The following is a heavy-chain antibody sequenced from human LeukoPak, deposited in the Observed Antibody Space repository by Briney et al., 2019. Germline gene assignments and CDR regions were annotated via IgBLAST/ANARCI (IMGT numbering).Heavy chain of an antibody. CDR2: IIPMFGIA. CDR1: GGTFSRYA. Sequence: ASVKVSCKASGGTFSRYAISWVRQAPGQGLEWMGGIIPMFGIANYAQKFQGRVTITADESTSTAYMELSSLRSEDTAVCYCARDRPYTGGWRGFDYWGQGTLVTVSS. V-gene: IGHV1-69*13. J-gene: IGHJ4*02. D-gene: IGHD6-19*01. CDR3: ARDRPYTGGWRGFDY.